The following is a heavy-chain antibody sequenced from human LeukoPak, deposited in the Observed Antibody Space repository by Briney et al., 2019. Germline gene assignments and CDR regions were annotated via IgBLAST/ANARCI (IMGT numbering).Heavy chain of an antibody. CDR3: AKDRSAVPAASNY. D-gene: IGHD2-2*01. Sequence: GGSLRLSCAASGFTFTNYAMTWVRQAPGKGLGWVSGISGSGDNTYYADSVKGRFTISRDNFKNMVFLQMNSLRAEDTAVYYCAKDRSAVPAASNYWGQGTLVTVSS. CDR1: GFTFTNYA. CDR2: ISGSGDNT. J-gene: IGHJ4*02. V-gene: IGHV3-23*01.